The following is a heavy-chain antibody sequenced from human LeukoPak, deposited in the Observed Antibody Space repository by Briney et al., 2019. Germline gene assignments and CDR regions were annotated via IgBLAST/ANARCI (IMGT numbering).Heavy chain of an antibody. V-gene: IGHV1-18*01. D-gene: IGHD3-16*01. CDR1: GYTFSSYA. CDR2: ISADNGNT. CDR3: ARGPMIPQYFHY. Sequence: ASVKVSCKASGYTFSSYAISWVRQAPGQGLEWMGWISADNGNTNYAQKLRGRVTMTTDTSTSTAYMELRSLRSDDTALYCCARGPMIPQYFHYWGQGTLVTVSS. J-gene: IGHJ1*01.